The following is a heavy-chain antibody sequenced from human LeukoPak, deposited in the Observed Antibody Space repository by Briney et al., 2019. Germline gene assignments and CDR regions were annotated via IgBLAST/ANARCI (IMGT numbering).Heavy chain of an antibody. D-gene: IGHD5-18*01. Sequence: GASVKVSCKASGYTFINYGISWVRQAPGQGLEWMGWINPNSGGTNYAQKFQGRVTMTRDTSINTAYMELNSLTSDDTAMYYCAKDAYSGFTSSYNMDSWGQGTLVTVSS. CDR2: INPNSGGT. J-gene: IGHJ4*02. CDR1: GYTFINYG. V-gene: IGHV1-2*02. CDR3: AKDAYSGFTSSYNMDS.